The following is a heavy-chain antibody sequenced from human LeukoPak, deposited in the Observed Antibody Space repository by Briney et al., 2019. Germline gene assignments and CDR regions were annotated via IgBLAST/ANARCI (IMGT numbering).Heavy chain of an antibody. D-gene: IGHD3-10*01. Sequence: RRSLRLSCAASGFTFSSYAMHGVRPAPRKGVGWVAVISYDGSNKYYADSVKGRFTLSRDNSKNTLYLQMNSLRAEDTAVYYCARDTNFKPNLGYYGSGLFDYWGQGTLVTVSS. CDR3: ARDTNFKPNLGYYGSGLFDY. CDR1: GFTFSSYA. V-gene: IGHV3-30-3*01. CDR2: ISYDGSNK. J-gene: IGHJ4*02.